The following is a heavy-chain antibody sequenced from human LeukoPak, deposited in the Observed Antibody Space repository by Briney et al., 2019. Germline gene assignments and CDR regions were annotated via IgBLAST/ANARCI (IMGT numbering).Heavy chain of an antibody. J-gene: IGHJ4*02. CDR1: GYSISSGFY. CDR3: ARNLIPEQLVVNF. D-gene: IGHD6-13*01. V-gene: IGHV4-38-2*02. Sequence: SETLSLTCTVSGYSISSGFYWGWIRQPPGKGLEWIGSMYHSGSSYYNPSLKSRVTISLVTSKNQFSLKLSSVTAADTAVYYCARNLIPEQLVVNFWGQGTLVTVSS. CDR2: MYHSGSS.